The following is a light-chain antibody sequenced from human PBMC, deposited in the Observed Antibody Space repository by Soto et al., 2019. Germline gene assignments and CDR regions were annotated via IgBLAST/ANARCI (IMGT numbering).Light chain of an antibody. V-gene: IGKV1-17*01. CDR3: LQHHSYPQT. Sequence: DIQMTQSPSSLSASVGDRVTITCRASQSISSYLNWYQQKPGKAPKRLIYAVSSLQSGVPSRFSGSGSETEFTLTISSLQPEDFATYYCLQHHSYPQTFGQGTKVDI. CDR2: AVS. CDR1: QSISSY. J-gene: IGKJ1*01.